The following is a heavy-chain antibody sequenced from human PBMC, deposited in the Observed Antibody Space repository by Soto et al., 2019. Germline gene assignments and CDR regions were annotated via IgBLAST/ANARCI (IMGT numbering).Heavy chain of an antibody. Sequence: PSETLSLTCTVSGGSISSSIYYWVWIRQPPGKGLEWIGSIYYSGSTYYNPSLKSRVTISVDTSKNQFSLKLSSVTAADTAVYYCSAAEDYYGMDVWGQGTTVTVSS. CDR1: GGSISSSIYY. CDR2: IYYSGST. CDR3: SAAEDYYGMDV. J-gene: IGHJ6*02. V-gene: IGHV4-39*01.